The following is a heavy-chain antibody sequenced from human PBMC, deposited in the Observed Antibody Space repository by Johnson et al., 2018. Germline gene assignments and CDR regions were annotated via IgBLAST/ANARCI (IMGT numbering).Heavy chain of an antibody. CDR3: ASVYYYGSGSFLYYMDV. Sequence: QVQLVQSGGGVVQPGRSLRLSCAASGFTFSSYAMHLVRQAPGKGLEWVAVISYDGSNKYYADSVKGRFTISRDNSKNTLYLQMNSLGAEDTAVYYCASVYYYGSGSFLYYMDVWGKGTTVTVSS. CDR1: GFTFSSYA. V-gene: IGHV3-30-3*01. J-gene: IGHJ6*03. CDR2: ISYDGSNK. D-gene: IGHD3-10*01.